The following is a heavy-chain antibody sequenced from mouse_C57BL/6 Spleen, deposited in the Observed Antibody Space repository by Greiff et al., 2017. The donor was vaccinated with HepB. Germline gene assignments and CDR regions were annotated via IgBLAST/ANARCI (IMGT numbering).Heavy chain of an antibody. Sequence: DVKLQESGGGLVKPGGSLKLSCAASGFTFSDYGMHWVRQAPEKGLEWVAYISSGSSTIYYADTVKGRFTISRDNAKNTLFLQMTSLRSEDTAMYYCARGYYGSSYGWYFDVWGTGTTVTVSS. CDR1: GFTFSDYG. J-gene: IGHJ1*03. D-gene: IGHD1-1*01. V-gene: IGHV5-17*01. CDR2: ISSGSSTI. CDR3: ARGYYGSSYGWYFDV.